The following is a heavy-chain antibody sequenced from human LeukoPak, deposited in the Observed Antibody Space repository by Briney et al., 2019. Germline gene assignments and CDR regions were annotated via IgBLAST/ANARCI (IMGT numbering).Heavy chain of an antibody. CDR2: INPNNGGT. V-gene: IGHV1-2*04. J-gene: IGHJ4*02. Sequence: ASVRVSCKASGYSFTGYFMHWVRQAPGQGLEWMGWINPNNGGTNYAQKFQGWVTMTRDTSISTAYMELSRLTSDDTAVYFCARVPHGDYPFVDWGQGTLVTVSS. CDR3: ARVPHGDYPFVD. D-gene: IGHD4-17*01. CDR1: GYSFTGYF.